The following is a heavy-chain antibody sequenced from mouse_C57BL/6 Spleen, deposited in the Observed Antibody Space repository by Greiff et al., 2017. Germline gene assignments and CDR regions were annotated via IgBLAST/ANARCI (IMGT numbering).Heavy chain of an antibody. V-gene: IGHV1-81*01. CDR3: ARGEDYDFDY. D-gene: IGHD1-1*02. J-gene: IGHJ2*01. Sequence: VHLVESGAELARPGASVKLSCKASGYTFTSYGISWVKQRTGQGLEWIGEIYPRSGNTYYNEKFKGKATLTADKSSSTAYMELRSLTSEDSAVYFCARGEDYDFDYWGQGTTLTVSS. CDR2: IYPRSGNT. CDR1: GYTFTSYG.